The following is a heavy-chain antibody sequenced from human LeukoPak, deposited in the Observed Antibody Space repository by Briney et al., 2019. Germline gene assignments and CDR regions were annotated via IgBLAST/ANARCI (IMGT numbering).Heavy chain of an antibody. Sequence: PSETLSLTCTVSGGSISSIGYYWGWIRQPPGKGLEWIGSIYSGGSTYYNPSLKSRVTISVDTSKNQFSLKLSSVTAADTAVYYCARHGSYGNNADYWGQGTLVTVSS. CDR3: ARHGSYGNNADY. D-gene: IGHD5-18*01. CDR1: GGSISSIGYY. V-gene: IGHV4-39*01. J-gene: IGHJ4*02. CDR2: IYSGGST.